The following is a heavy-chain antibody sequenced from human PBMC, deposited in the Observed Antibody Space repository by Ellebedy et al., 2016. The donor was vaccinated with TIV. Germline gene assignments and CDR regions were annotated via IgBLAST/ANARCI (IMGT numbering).Heavy chain of an antibody. CDR3: ARDHGGGSPLDV. J-gene: IGHJ6*02. Sequence: LRLSCTVSGGSTSRGCYYWRWLRPHPGKGLEWNGYIYYSGSTYYNPSLKSRVTISVDTSKNQFSLKLSSVTAADTAVYYCARDHGGGSPLDVWGQGTTVTVSS. CDR2: IYYSGST. V-gene: IGHV4-31*03. D-gene: IGHD2-15*01. CDR1: GGSTSRGCYY.